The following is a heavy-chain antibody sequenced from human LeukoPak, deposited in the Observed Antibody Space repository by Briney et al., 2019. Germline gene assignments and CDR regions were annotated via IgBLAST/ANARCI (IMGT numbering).Heavy chain of an antibody. D-gene: IGHD3-3*01. CDR3: AREVDFWSGYYQNWFDP. V-gene: IGHV1-2*02. J-gene: IGHJ5*02. CDR2: INPNSGGT. Sequence: ASVKVSCKASGYTFTGYYMHWVRQAPGQGLEWMGWINPNSGGTNYAQKFQGRVTMTRDTSISTAYMELSRLRSDDTAVYYCAREVDFWSGYYQNWFDPWSQGTLVTVSS. CDR1: GYTFTGYY.